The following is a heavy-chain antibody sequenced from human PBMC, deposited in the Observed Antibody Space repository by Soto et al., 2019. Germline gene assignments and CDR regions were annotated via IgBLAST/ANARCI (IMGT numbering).Heavy chain of an antibody. Sequence: QVQFVQSGAEVKKPGASVKVSCKTPGYTFTRYHIHWVRQAPGQRLEWMGWINVGNGNTRYSQKFQGRLTLTRDTPGNTAYLEPNSLISEDTAVYYCATPQDYDRGLDSWGQGTLVIVSS. CDR1: GYTFTRYH. J-gene: IGHJ4*02. CDR3: ATPQDYDRGLDS. CDR2: INVGNGNT. D-gene: IGHD3-22*01. V-gene: IGHV1-3*01.